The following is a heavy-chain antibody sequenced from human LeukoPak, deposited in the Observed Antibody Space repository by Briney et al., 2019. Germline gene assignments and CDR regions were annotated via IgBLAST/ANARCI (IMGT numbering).Heavy chain of an antibody. Sequence: PSETLSLTCAVYGGSFSGYYWSWIRQPPGKGLEWIGEINHSGSTNNNPSLKSRVTISVDTSKNQFSLKLSSVTAADTAVYYCARGGSGVHDSSGSGLGAFDIWGQGTMVTVSS. CDR2: INHSGST. V-gene: IGHV4-34*01. CDR3: ARGGSGVHDSSGSGLGAFDI. D-gene: IGHD3-22*01. CDR1: GGSFSGYY. J-gene: IGHJ3*02.